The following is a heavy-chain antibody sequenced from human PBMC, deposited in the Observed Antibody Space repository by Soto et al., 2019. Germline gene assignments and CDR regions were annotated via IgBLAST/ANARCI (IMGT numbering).Heavy chain of an antibody. D-gene: IGHD3-3*01. CDR1: GGSSSSSNYY. CDR3: ARNITIFGVVIIGYFDY. J-gene: IGHJ4*02. CDR2: IYYSVST. V-gene: IGHV4-39*01. Sequence: SETLSLTCTVSGGSSSSSNYYWGWIRQPPGKARQWTGSIYYSVSTYYHPSLKRRVTTTVDTSKNQFSLKLSSVTAADTAVYYCARNITIFGVVIIGYFDYWGQGTLVTV.